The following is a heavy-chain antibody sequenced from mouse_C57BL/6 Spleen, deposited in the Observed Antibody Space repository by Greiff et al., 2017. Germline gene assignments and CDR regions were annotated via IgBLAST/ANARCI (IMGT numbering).Heavy chain of an antibody. CDR3: TSPEPLVYFCG. D-gene: IGHD6-2*01. Sequence: VQLQQSGAELVRPGASVTLSCKASGFTFTDYEMHWVKPTPVQGLEWIGDIDPETGGTAYKQKFKGKAILTADKSSSTAYLELRSLSSEASAVYYCTSPEPLVYFCGWGQAPTL. V-gene: IGHV1-15*01. CDR1: GFTFTDYE. J-gene: IGHJ2*01. CDR2: IDPETGGT.